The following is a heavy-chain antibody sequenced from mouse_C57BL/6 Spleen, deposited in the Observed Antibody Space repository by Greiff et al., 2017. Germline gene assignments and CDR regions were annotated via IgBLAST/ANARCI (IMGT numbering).Heavy chain of an antibody. V-gene: IGHV14-4*01. J-gene: IGHJ4*01. Sequence: VQLKESGAELVRPGASVKLSCTASGFNIKDDYMHWVKQRPEQGLEWIGWIDPENGDTEYASKFQGKATITADTSSNTAYLQLSSLTSEDTAVYYCTPDSSGYDYYAMDDWGQGTSVTVSS. D-gene: IGHD3-2*02. CDR3: TPDSSGYDYYAMDD. CDR1: GFNIKDDY. CDR2: IDPENGDT.